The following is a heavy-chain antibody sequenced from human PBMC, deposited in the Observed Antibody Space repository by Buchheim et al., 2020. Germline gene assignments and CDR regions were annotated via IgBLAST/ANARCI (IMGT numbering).Heavy chain of an antibody. CDR1: GASISSGGYY. CDR3: ARGNATMGAFDL. Sequence: QVQLQESGPGLVKPSQTLSLTCTVSGASISSGGYYWSWIRQLPGKGLEWIGYIYYSGSTYFNPSLKSRVTMSVDTSKNQFALKLSSVTAADTAVYYCARGNATMGAFDLWGQGT. CDR2: IYYSGST. V-gene: IGHV4-31*03. J-gene: IGHJ3*01. D-gene: IGHD4/OR15-4a*01.